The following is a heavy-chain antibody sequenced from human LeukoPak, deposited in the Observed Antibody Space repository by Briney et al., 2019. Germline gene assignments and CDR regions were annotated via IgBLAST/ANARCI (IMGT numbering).Heavy chain of an antibody. CDR1: GFTFSSYA. CDR2: ISGSGGST. CDR3: AKGVGAYPLDDAFDI. V-gene: IGHV3-23*01. Sequence: PGGSLRLSCAASGFTFSSYAMSWVRQAPGKGLEWVSAISGSGGSTYYADSVKGRFTISGDNSKNTLYLQMISLRAEDTAVYYCAKGVGAYPLDDAFDIWGLGTLVTVSS. J-gene: IGHJ3*02. D-gene: IGHD1-26*01.